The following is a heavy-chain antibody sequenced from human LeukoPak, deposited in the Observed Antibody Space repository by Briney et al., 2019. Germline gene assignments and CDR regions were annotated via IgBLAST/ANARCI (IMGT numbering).Heavy chain of an antibody. V-gene: IGHV3-74*01. CDR2: IKPDGSIT. Sequence: GGSLRLSCAASGFTFSSYWMHWVRQAPGKGLVWFSRIKPDGSITAYADSVKGRFTISRDNAKNTLYLQMNSLRAEDTAVYYCARGIVGATTIDYWGQGTLVTVSS. CDR3: ARGIVGATTIDY. J-gene: IGHJ4*02. CDR1: GFTFSSYW. D-gene: IGHD1-26*01.